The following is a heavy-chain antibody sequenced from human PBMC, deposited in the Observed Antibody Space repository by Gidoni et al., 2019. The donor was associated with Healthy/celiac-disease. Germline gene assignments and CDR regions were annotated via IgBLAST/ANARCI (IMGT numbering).Heavy chain of an antibody. J-gene: IGHJ4*02. V-gene: IGHV3-21*01. CDR3: ARDWSGSQLY. CDR2: ISSSSSFI. D-gene: IGHD1-26*01. Sequence: EVQLVESGGGLVKPGGSLRLSCAASGFTFSSYSMNWVRQAQGKGLVWVSSISSSSSFIYYADSVKGRFTISRDNAKNSLYLQMNSLRAEDTAVYYCARDWSGSQLYWGQGTLVTVSS. CDR1: GFTFSSYS.